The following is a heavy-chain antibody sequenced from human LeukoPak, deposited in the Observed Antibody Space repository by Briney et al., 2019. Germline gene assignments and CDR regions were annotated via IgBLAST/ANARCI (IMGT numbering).Heavy chain of an antibody. D-gene: IGHD1-14*01. V-gene: IGHV3-48*03. CDR1: GFTFDNYE. CDR2: ITSSGGTI. J-gene: IGHJ2*01. Sequence: GGSVRLSCVASGFTFDNYEINWLRQSPGKGPDWLAHITSSGGTIYYADSVKSRFIISRDNAKNSVYLQLNNLRAEDTAVYCGARPNNGRDWYFDVWGRGTLVTVSS. CDR3: ARPNNGRDWYFDV.